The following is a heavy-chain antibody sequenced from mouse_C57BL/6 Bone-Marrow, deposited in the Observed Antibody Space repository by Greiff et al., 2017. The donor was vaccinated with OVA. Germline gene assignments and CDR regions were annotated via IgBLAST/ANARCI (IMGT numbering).Heavy chain of an antibody. D-gene: IGHD4-1*01. CDR3: ARETGTKYYYAMDY. V-gene: IGHV1-22*01. J-gene: IGHJ4*01. CDR2: INPNNGGT. CDR1: GYTFTDYN. Sequence: EVQLQQSGPELVKPGASVKMSCKASGYTFTDYNMHWVKQSHGKSLEWIGYINPNNGGTSYNQKFKGKATLTVNKSSSTAYMELRSLTSEDSAVYNCARETGTKYYYAMDYWGQGTSVTVSS.